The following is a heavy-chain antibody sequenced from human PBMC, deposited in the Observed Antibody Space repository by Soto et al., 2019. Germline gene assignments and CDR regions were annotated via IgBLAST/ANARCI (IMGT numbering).Heavy chain of an antibody. J-gene: IGHJ4*03. CDR1: GGSISSYY. Sequence: ASETLSLTCTVSGGSISSYYWSWIRQPAGKGLEWIGRIYTSGSTSYNPPLKSRVTMSVDTSKNQFSLKLSSVTAADTAVYYCARSYSSSSSFDYWGQGTTVTVSS. CDR2: IYTSGST. D-gene: IGHD6-6*01. CDR3: ARSYSSSSSFDY. V-gene: IGHV4-4*07.